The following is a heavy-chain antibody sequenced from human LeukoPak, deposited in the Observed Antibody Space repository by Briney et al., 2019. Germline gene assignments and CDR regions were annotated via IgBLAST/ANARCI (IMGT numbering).Heavy chain of an antibody. CDR1: GFSFSTSP. CDR3: AKTHYDLLDV. Sequence: GGSLRLSCAASGFSFSTSPMSWVRQPPGKGLEWVSAMNNGPGATFYRDSVRGRFTISRDDSKSTLYLQMNSLRTEDTGTYYCAKTHYDLLDVWGQGTAVTVSS. J-gene: IGHJ6*02. V-gene: IGHV3-23*01. D-gene: IGHD4-17*01. CDR2: MNNGPGAT.